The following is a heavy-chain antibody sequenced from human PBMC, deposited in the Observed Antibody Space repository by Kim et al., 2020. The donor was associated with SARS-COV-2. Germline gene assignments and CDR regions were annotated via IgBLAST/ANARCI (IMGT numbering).Heavy chain of an antibody. CDR3: ARGYSYGPLDY. J-gene: IGHJ4*02. Sequence: TNYAQRLQGRVTMTTDTSTTTAYMELTRLRADDTAVYYCARGYSYGPLDYWGQGTLVTVSS. D-gene: IGHD5-18*01. V-gene: IGHV1-18*01. CDR2: T.